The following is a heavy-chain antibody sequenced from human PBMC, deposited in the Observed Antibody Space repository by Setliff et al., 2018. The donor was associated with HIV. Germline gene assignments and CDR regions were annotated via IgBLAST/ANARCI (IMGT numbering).Heavy chain of an antibody. CDR1: NASFSDYY. Sequence: SETLSLTCAVYNASFSDYYRGWIRQAPGKGLEWIGEINQSGSTNYDSSLRSRVTMSINLSKNQFSLKLTSVTAADTAVYYCAGRAYGPLEHWGQGNQVTVSS. CDR2: INQSGST. CDR3: AGRAYGPLEH. D-gene: IGHD4-17*01. J-gene: IGHJ4*02. V-gene: IGHV4-34*01.